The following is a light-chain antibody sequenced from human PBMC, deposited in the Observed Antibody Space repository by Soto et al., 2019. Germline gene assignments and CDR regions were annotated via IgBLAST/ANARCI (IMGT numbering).Light chain of an antibody. CDR3: CSYAGSSTFV. CDR1: SSDVGGYNL. V-gene: IGLV2-23*01. Sequence: QSALAQPASVSGSPGQSITISCTGTSSDVGGYNLVSWYQQHPGKAPKLMIYEDSKRPSGLSNRFSGSKSGNTASLTISGLQAEDEADYYCCSYAGSSTFVFGTGTKVT. J-gene: IGLJ1*01. CDR2: EDS.